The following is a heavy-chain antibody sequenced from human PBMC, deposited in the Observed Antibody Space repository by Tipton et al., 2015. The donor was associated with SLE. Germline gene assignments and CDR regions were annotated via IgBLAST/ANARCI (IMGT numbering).Heavy chain of an antibody. V-gene: IGHV3-9*01. CDR1: GFTFDDYA. CDR3: ARDLDCTNGVCYTGMVY. D-gene: IGHD2-8*01. CDR2: ISWNSGSI. Sequence: SLRLSCAASGFTFDDYAMHWVRQAPGKGLEWVSGISWNSGSIGYADSVKGRFTISRDNAKNSLYLQMNSLRAEDTAVYYCARDLDCTNGVCYTGMVYWGQGTLVTVSS. J-gene: IGHJ4*02.